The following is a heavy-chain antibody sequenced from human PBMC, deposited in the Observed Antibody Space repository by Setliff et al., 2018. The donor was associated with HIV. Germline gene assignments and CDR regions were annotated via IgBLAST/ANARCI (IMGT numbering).Heavy chain of an antibody. CDR3: ARDQRLFYFDS. Sequence: ASVKVSCKASGYTLTTYGISWVRQAPGQGPEWMGWINTETGNPMYAQGLTGQFVFSLDTSISTAYLQISSLKAEDTAVYYCARDQRLFYFDSWGQGTLVTVSS. J-gene: IGHJ4*02. CDR1: GYTLTTYG. CDR2: INTETGNP. V-gene: IGHV7-4-1*02.